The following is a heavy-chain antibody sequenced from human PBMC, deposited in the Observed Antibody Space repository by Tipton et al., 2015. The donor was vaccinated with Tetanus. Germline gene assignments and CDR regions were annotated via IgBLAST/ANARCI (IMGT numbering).Heavy chain of an antibody. CDR1: GVSISGGRYY. J-gene: IGHJ4*02. D-gene: IGHD1-26*01. CDR2: IYSSGST. V-gene: IGHV4-31*03. CDR3: ARDQARGARGWNYFDF. Sequence: TLFLTCSVSGVSISGGRYYWSWIRQRPGKGLEWIGDIYSSGSTYTDPSLKGRVTISVDTSKNQFSLRVNSVTAADTAVYYCARDQARGARGWNYFDFWGLGTLVTVSS.